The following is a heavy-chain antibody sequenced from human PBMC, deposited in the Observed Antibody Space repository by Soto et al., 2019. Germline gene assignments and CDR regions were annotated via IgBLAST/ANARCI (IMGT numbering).Heavy chain of an antibody. V-gene: IGHV2-5*02. CDR3: ARSLWFGELH. CDR1: GFSLSTTGVG. CDR2: IYWDNDK. Sequence: QLTLKESGPTLVKPTQTLTLTCSFSGFSLSTTGVGVGWIRQSPGKALEWLAIIYWDNDKRYSPSLKSRVTITKDTSKNQVVLTVTNRDPVDTGTYYCARSLWFGELHWGQGALVTVSS. J-gene: IGHJ4*02. D-gene: IGHD3-10*01.